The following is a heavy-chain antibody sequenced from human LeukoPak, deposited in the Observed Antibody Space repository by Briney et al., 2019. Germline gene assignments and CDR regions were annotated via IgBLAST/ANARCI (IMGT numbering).Heavy chain of an antibody. Sequence: GASLKISCKGSGYSFTSYWIGWVRQMPGKGLEWMGIIYPGDSDTRYSPSFQGQVTISADKSISTAYLQWSSLKASDTAMYYCARRGSYSSSWYSYYYYGMDVWGQGTTVTVSS. CDR2: IYPGDSDT. CDR1: GYSFTSYW. J-gene: IGHJ6*02. CDR3: ARRGSYSSSWYSYYYYGMDV. V-gene: IGHV5-51*01. D-gene: IGHD6-13*01.